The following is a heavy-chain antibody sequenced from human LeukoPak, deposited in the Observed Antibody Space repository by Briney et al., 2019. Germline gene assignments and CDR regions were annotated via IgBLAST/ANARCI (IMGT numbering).Heavy chain of an antibody. CDR2: ISYDGSNT. CDR1: GFTFSSYG. D-gene: IGHD3/OR15-3a*01. CDR3: AKGDSGTGHFDY. Sequence: GASLRLSCAASGFTFSSYGMHWVRQAPGKGLEWVPVISYDGSNTYYADSVEGRFTISRDNSKNTLYLQMNSLRAEDTAVYYCAKGDSGTGHFDYWGQGTLVTVSS. V-gene: IGHV3-30*18. J-gene: IGHJ4*02.